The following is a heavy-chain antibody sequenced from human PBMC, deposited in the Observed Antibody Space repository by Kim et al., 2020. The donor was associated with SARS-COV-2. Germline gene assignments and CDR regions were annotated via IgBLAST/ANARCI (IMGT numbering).Heavy chain of an antibody. J-gene: IGHJ2*01. D-gene: IGHD3-3*01. V-gene: IGHV3-13*04. Sequence: GGSLRLSCAASGFTFSSYDMHWVRQATGKGLEWVSAIGTAGDTYYPGSVKGRFTISRENAKNSLYLQMNSLRAGDTAVYYCARASSRGVYDFWSGYLDWYFDLWGRGTLVTVSS. CDR3: ARASSRGVYDFWSGYLDWYFDL. CDR1: GFTFSSYD. CDR2: IGTAGDT.